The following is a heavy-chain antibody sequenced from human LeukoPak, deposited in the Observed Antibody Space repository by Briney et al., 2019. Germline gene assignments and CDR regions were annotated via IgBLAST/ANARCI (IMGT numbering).Heavy chain of an antibody. J-gene: IGHJ4*02. V-gene: IGHV3-64*04. CDR1: GFTFSSYA. CDR3: AKLAAAGTEDFDY. CDR2: ISSNGGST. Sequence: PGGSLRLSCSASGFTFSSYAMHWVRQAPGKGLEYVSAISSNGGSTYYADSVKGRFTISRDNSKNTLYLHMTSLRAEDTAVFYCAKLAAAGTEDFDYWGQGTLVTVYS. D-gene: IGHD6-13*01.